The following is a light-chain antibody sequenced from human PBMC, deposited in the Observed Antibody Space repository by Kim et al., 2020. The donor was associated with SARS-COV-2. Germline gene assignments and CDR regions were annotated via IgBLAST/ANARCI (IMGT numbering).Light chain of an antibody. Sequence: SPGERATLSGRAGQGMSTELAWYQSKPSQAPRLRIYGYSNRGSGVPDRFSGSGSGTDFILTISDVQSEDFAIYYCQKYRDWAPMYTFGLGTKLEI. CDR1: QGMSTE. V-gene: IGKV3-15*01. CDR3: QKYRDWAPMYT. J-gene: IGKJ2*01. CDR2: GYS.